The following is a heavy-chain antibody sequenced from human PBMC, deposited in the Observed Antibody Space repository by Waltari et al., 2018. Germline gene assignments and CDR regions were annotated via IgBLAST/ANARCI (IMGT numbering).Heavy chain of an antibody. J-gene: IGHJ4*03. CDR3: ARTEQWRAFDY. Sequence: QVQLQESGPGLVKPSETLSLTCAVSGYSISSGYYWGWIRQPPGKGLEWIGSIYHSGSTYYNPSLKSRVTISVDTSKNQFSLKLSSVTAADTAVYYCARTEQWRAFDYWGQGTMVTVSS. V-gene: IGHV4-38-2*01. CDR2: IYHSGST. D-gene: IGHD6-19*01. CDR1: GYSISSGYY.